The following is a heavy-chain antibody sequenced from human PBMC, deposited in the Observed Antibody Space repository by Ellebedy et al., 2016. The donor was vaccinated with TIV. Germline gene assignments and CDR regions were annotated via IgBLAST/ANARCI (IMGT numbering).Heavy chain of an antibody. CDR3: ARGRYSGYAYGMDV. V-gene: IGHV3-33*01. D-gene: IGHD5-12*01. J-gene: IGHJ6*02. CDR2: IWYDGSNK. Sequence: GESLKISCAASGFTFSSYGMHWVRQAPGKGLEWVAVIWYDGSNKYYADSVKGRFTISRDNSKNTLYLQMNSLRAEDTAVYYCARGRYSGYAYGMDVWGQGTTVTVSS. CDR1: GFTFSSYG.